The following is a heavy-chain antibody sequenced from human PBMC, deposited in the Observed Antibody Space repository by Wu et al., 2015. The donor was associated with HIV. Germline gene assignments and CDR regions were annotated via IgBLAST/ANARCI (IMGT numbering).Heavy chain of an antibody. Sequence: QVQLLQSGAESKNPGSSVRVSCKASGATFSSYALSWVRQAPGQGLEWMGRLIPMYGTGNYAQKFQGRVTITADESTSTAYMDVSGLRSDDTAVYYCAGGGGRTSMDPFDFWGQGTLVTVSS. CDR2: LIPMYGTG. D-gene: IGHD5-18*01. J-gene: IGHJ4*02. CDR3: AGGGGRTSMDPFDF. V-gene: IGHV1-69*13. CDR1: GATFSSYA.